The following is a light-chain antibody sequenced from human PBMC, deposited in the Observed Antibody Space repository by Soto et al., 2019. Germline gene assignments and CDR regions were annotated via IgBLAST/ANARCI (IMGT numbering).Light chain of an antibody. CDR3: QQHKSYPVT. CDR1: QSISIW. J-gene: IGKJ4*01. CDR2: DAS. Sequence: DIKMTQSPSTLSASVGDRVTITCRASQSISIWLSWYQQKPGKAPKLLIYDASNLKSGVPSRFSGSGSGTEFTLTISSLQPDDFASYYCQQHKSYPVTFGGGTKVDVK. V-gene: IGKV1-5*01.